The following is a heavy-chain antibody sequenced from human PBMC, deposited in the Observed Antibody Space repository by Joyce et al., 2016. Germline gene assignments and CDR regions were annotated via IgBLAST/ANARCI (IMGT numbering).Heavy chain of an antibody. CDR2: IKSNTDGGTT. CDR1: GFTFTNAW. D-gene: IGHD5-12*01. V-gene: IGHV3-15*01. CDR3: ATSGYDISSLYYYYYGMDV. Sequence: EVQLVESGGGLVKPGGSLIVSCEASGFTFTNAWMSWVRQAPGKWREWVGSIKSNTDGGTTDYAAFVKGRFTISRDDSKNTVYLQMNSLRTGDTAVYYCATSGYDISSLYYYYYGMDVWGQGTTVTVSS. J-gene: IGHJ6*02.